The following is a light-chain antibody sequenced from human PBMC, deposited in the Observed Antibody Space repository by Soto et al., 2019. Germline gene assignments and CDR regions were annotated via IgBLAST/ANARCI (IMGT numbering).Light chain of an antibody. CDR1: SSDVGGHDY. CDR3: CSYGGSSNYV. Sequence: QSVLTQPRSVSGSPGQSVTISCTGTSSDVGGHDYVTWFQQHPGKAPKFMIYDVSKRPSGVPERFSGSKSGNTASLTISGLQAEDEADYYCCSYGGSSNYVFGTGTKVTVL. V-gene: IGLV2-11*01. J-gene: IGLJ1*01. CDR2: DVS.